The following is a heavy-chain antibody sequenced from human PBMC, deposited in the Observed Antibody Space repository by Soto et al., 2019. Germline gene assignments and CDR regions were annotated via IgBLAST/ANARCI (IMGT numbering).Heavy chain of an antibody. J-gene: IGHJ4*02. CDR2: INQDGSEK. D-gene: IGHD1-26*01. Sequence: EVHLVESGGGLVQTGGSLRLSCAIFESTVSRDWMKWVRQAPGKGLEWVAHINQDGSEKYYVDSVKGRFTISRDNAKKSLYLQMNCLSPADTARYYGSGGVGDAFWGQGTRVTVSS. CDR3: SGGVGDAF. V-gene: IGHV3-7*01. CDR1: ESTVSRDW.